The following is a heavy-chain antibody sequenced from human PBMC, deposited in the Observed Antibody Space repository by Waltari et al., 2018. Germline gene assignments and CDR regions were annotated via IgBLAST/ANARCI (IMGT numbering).Heavy chain of an antibody. Sequence: EVQLVQSGAEVKKPEESLSISCAGAGYSLTSHWISWVRQMPGKGLEWVGRIDPSDSFRNYGPAFEGHVTISVDQSLRTAYLQWDSLKASDTAIYYCVRHRTTYPLEIDYWGQGTLVTVSS. CDR2: IDPSDSFR. D-gene: IGHD2-2*01. CDR3: VRHRTTYPLEIDY. J-gene: IGHJ4*02. CDR1: GYSLTSHW. V-gene: IGHV5-10-1*01.